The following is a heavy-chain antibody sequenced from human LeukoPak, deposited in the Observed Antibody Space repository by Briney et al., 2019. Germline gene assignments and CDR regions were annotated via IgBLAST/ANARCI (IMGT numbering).Heavy chain of an antibody. CDR2: ISGSGGST. CDR3: AKEASYCTNGVCYSRIFDT. Sequence: GGSLRLSCAASGFAFSSYAMSWVRQAPGKGLEWVSAISGSGGSTYYADSVKGRFTMSRDNSKNTLYLQMNSLRAEDTAVYYCAKEASYCTNGVCYSRIFDTWGQGTLVTVSS. D-gene: IGHD2-8*01. CDR1: GFAFSSYA. J-gene: IGHJ5*02. V-gene: IGHV3-23*01.